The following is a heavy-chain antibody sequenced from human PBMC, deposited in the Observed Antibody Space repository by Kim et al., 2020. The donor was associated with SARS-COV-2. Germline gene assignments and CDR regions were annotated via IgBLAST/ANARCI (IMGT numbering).Heavy chain of an antibody. Sequence: GGSLRLSCAASGFTFSSYWMSWVRQAPGKGLEWVANIKQDGSEKYYVDSVKGRFTISRDNAKNSLYLQMNSLRAEDTAVYYCARLASSSWYYYYGMDVWGQGTTVTVSS. D-gene: IGHD6-13*01. CDR2: IKQDGSEK. CDR3: ARLASSSWYYYYGMDV. CDR1: GFTFSSYW. J-gene: IGHJ6*02. V-gene: IGHV3-7*01.